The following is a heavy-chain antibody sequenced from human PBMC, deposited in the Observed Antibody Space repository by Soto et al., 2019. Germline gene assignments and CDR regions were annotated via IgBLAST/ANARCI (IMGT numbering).Heavy chain of an antibody. D-gene: IGHD2-15*01. CDR1: RYTFSSYV. Sequence: GASVKVCSKASRYTFSSYVITWARQSPGQGLEWVGWISALNGNTDYAQKLQGRVTMTTDTFTRTAYMELRSLRSDDTAVYYCATGFSAATFHDYWGQGSLATVSS. CDR2: ISALNGNT. CDR3: ATGFSAATFHDY. V-gene: IGHV1-18*01. J-gene: IGHJ4*02.